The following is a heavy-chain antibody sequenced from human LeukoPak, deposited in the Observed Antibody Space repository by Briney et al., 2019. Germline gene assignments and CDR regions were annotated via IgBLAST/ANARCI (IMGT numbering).Heavy chain of an antibody. CDR1: GYXFTTYW. CDR3: ARRGRYCSSSNCYVAY. V-gene: IGHV5-51*01. CDR2: IYPGDSDT. J-gene: IGHJ4*02. D-gene: IGHD2-2*01. Sequence: GESLKISCNASGYXFTTYWIGWVRQMPGKGLEWMGIIYPGDSDTKYGPSFQGQVTISADKSISTAYLQWSSLKASDTAMYYCARRGRYCSSSNCYVAYWGQGTLVTVSS.